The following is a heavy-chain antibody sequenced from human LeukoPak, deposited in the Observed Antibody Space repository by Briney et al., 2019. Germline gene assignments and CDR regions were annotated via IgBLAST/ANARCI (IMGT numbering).Heavy chain of an antibody. Sequence: PGGSLRLSCAASGCTFDDYAMHWVRQAPGKGLEWVSLINGDGGSTYYADSVKGRFTISRDNSKNSLYLQMSSLRTEDTALYYCVRPRGYSTDPYSLEFWGQGTLVTVSS. V-gene: IGHV3-43*02. CDR2: INGDGGST. J-gene: IGHJ4*02. D-gene: IGHD5-12*01. CDR1: GCTFDDYA. CDR3: VRPRGYSTDPYSLEF.